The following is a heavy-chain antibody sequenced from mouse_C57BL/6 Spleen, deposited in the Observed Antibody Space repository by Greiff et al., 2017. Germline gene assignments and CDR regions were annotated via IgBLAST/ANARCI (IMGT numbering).Heavy chain of an antibody. J-gene: IGHJ4*01. D-gene: IGHD2-4*01. CDR1: GYTFTDYE. Sequence: QVHVKQSGAELVRPGASVTLSCKASGYTFTDYEMHWVKQTPVHGLEWIGAIDPETGGTAYNQKFKGKAILTADKSSSTAYMELRSLTSEDSAVYYCSSYDYDGYAMDYWGQGTSVTVSS. CDR2: IDPETGGT. CDR3: SSYDYDGYAMDY. V-gene: IGHV1-15*01.